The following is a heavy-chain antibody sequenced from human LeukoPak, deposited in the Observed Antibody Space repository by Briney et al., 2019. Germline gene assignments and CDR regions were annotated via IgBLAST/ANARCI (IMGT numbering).Heavy chain of an antibody. V-gene: IGHV3-30-3*01. CDR2: ISYDGSDK. J-gene: IGHJ4*02. CDR1: GFTFDDYA. D-gene: IGHD6-19*01. Sequence: GRSLRLSCAASGFTFDDYAMHWVRQAPGKGLEWVAVISYDGSDKYYADSVKGRFTISRDNSKNTLYLQMNSLRAEDTAVYYCARGPGWYYFDYWGQGTLVTVSS. CDR3: ARGPGWYYFDY.